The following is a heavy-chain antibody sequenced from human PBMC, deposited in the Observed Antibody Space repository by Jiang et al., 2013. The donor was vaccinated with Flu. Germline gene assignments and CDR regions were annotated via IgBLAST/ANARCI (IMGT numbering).Heavy chain of an antibody. V-gene: IGHV6-1*01. D-gene: IGHD1-20*01. Sequence: WHWIRQSPSRGLEWLGRTYYRSKWYNDYAVSVKTRITVDPDTSKNQFSLQLNSVTPEDTAVYYCARGYTWSFDYWGQGTLVTVSS. J-gene: IGHJ4*02. CDR2: TYYRSKWYN. CDR3: ARGYTWSFDY.